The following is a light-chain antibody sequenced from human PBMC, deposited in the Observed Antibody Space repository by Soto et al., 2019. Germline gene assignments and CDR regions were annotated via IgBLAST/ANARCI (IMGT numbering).Light chain of an antibody. CDR3: QQHGNSPFN. CDR1: QSVTSGY. CDR2: GAS. V-gene: IGKV3-20*01. Sequence: EIVLTQSPGTLSLSPGEGATLSCRASQSVTSGYLAWYQQKPGQAPRLLIHGASNRATGIPDRFSGSGSGTDFTLTISRLEPEDLAVYYCQQHGNSPFNFGPGTKVDIK. J-gene: IGKJ3*01.